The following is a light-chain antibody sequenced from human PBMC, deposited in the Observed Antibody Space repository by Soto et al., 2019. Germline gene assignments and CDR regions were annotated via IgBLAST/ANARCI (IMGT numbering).Light chain of an antibody. V-gene: IGKV3-15*01. CDR3: QQYNDWPIT. Sequence: VVLTHSPDILSVSPLERFTIYFWASQSLGTLLAWYQQKPGQPPRLLIYGASSRATGLPARFSGRGSGTEFTLTITSLQTEDFAVYYCQQYNDWPITFGQGTRLEI. CDR2: GAS. J-gene: IGKJ5*01. CDR1: QSLGTL.